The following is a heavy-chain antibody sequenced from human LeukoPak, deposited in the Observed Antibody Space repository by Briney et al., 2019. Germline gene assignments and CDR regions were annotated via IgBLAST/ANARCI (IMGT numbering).Heavy chain of an antibody. CDR2: ITVYNGNT. D-gene: IGHD3-16*02. CDR1: GYTFSSYG. V-gene: IGHV1-18*01. CDR3: ARDQYDHVWGSYRPYFDY. Sequence: GASVKVSCKASGYTFSSYGISWVRQAPGQGLEWMGWITVYNGNTDYAQKFQGRVTMTTDTSTSTAYMELRSLRSDDTAVYYCARDQYDHVWGSYRPYFDYWGRGTLVTVSS. J-gene: IGHJ4*02.